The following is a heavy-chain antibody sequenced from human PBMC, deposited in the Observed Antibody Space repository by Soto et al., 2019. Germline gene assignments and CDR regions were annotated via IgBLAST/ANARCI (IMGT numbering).Heavy chain of an antibody. D-gene: IGHD1-1*01. CDR1: GFTFGDYA. CDR2: IRSKTSGGTT. V-gene: IGHV3-49*03. Sequence: GGSLRLSCTASGFTFGDYAMSWFRQAPGQGLEWIGFIRSKTSGGTTEYAASVKGRFTISRDDSRSIAYLQMNSLKTEDTAVYYCTRENWNDGDPRYSYYLDVWGKGTTVTVSS. CDR3: TRENWNDGDPRYSYYLDV. J-gene: IGHJ6*03.